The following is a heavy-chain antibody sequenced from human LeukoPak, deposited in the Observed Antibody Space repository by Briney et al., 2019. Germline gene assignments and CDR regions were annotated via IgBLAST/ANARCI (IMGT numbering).Heavy chain of an antibody. V-gene: IGHV1-3*01. CDR3: ARERTAGYGKARFDY. D-gene: IGHD5-18*01. J-gene: IGHJ4*02. CDR1: GFTFTTYT. Sequence: ASVKVSCKTSGFTFTTYTMHWVRQAPGQRLEWMGWINAANGNTQYSQKFQDRVTFTRDTSASTAYMELNSLRSEDAAVYYCARERTAGYGKARFDYWGQGTLVTVSS. CDR2: INAANGNT.